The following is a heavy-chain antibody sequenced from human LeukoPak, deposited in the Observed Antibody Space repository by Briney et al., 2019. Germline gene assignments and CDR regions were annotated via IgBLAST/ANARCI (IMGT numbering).Heavy chain of an antibody. CDR1: GGSISSYY. D-gene: IGHD6-13*01. V-gene: IGHV4-4*07. J-gene: IGHJ6*03. CDR2: IYTSGST. Sequence: SETLSLTCTVSGGSISSYYWSWIRQPAGKGLEWIGRIYTSGSTNYNPSLKSRVTMSVDTSKNQFSLKLSSVTAADTAVYYCALQPRIAAAGTYYYYMDVWGKGTTVTVSS. CDR3: ALQPRIAAAGTYYYYMDV.